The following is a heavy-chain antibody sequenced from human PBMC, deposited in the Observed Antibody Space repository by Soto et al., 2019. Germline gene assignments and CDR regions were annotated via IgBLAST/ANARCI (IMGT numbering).Heavy chain of an antibody. V-gene: IGHV3-33*01. CDR1: GFTFSSYG. Sequence: GGSLRLSCAASGFTFSSYGMHWVRQAPGKGLEWVAVIWYDGSNKYYADSVKGRFTISRDNSKNTLYLQMNSLRAEDTAVYYCARGVSLLTYYYYMDVWGKGTTVTVSS. CDR3: ARGVSLLTYYYYMDV. D-gene: IGHD2-21*02. CDR2: IWYDGSNK. J-gene: IGHJ6*03.